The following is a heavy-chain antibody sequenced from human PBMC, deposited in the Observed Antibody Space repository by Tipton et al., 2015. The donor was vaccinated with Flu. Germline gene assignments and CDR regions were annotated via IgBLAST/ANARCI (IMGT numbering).Heavy chain of an antibody. CDR1: GYSISSGYY. Sequence: TLSLTCAVSGYSISSGYYWGWVRQPPGKGLEWIGTIYHSGSTYYNPSLKSRLTISVDTSKNQFSLKLSSVTAADTAVYYCARHGREFCYGSGTDYWGQGTLVPVSS. D-gene: IGHD3-10*01. J-gene: IGHJ4*02. CDR3: ARHGREFCYGSGTDY. V-gene: IGHV4-38-2*01. CDR2: IYHSGST.